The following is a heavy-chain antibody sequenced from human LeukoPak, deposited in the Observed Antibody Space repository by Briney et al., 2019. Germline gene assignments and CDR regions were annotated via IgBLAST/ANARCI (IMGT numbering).Heavy chain of an antibody. J-gene: IGHJ6*03. CDR1: GGSISSSSYY. CDR3: ARQNWYCSGGSCYATGGNYYYYMDV. CDR2: IYHSGST. D-gene: IGHD2-15*01. V-gene: IGHV4-39*01. Sequence: SETLSLTCTVSGGSISSSSYYWGWIRQPPGKGLEWIGSIYHSGSTYYNPSLKSRVTISVDTSKNQFSLKLSSVTAADTAVYYRARQNWYCSGGSCYATGGNYYYYMDVWGKGTTVTVSS.